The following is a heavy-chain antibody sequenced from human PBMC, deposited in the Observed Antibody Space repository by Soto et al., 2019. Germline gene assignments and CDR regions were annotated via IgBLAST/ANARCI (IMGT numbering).Heavy chain of an antibody. D-gene: IGHD4-17*01. CDR3: ARDTGYGDYYRLSY. J-gene: IGHJ4*02. Sequence: RGSLRLSCAASGFTFSSYSMNWVRQAPGKGLEWVSYISSSSSTIYYADSVKGRFTISRDNAKNSLYLQMNSLRDEDTAVYYCARDTGYGDYYRLSYWGQGTLVTVSS. V-gene: IGHV3-48*02. CDR1: GFTFSSYS. CDR2: ISSSSSTI.